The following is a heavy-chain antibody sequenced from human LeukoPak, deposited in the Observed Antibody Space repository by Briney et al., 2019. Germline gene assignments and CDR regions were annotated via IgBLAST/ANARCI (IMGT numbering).Heavy chain of an antibody. Sequence: GGSLRLSCAASGFTFSDYYMSWIRQAPGKGLEWVSYISSSGSTIYYADSVKGRFTISRDNAKNSLYLQMNSLRAEDTAVYYCATPLYYYDSSGYHPADYWGQGTLVTVSS. D-gene: IGHD3-22*01. J-gene: IGHJ4*02. CDR1: GFTFSDYY. CDR2: ISSSGSTI. V-gene: IGHV3-11*01. CDR3: ATPLYYYDSSGYHPADY.